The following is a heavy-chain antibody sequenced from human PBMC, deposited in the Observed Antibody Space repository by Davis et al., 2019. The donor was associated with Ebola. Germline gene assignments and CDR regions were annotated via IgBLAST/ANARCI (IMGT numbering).Heavy chain of an antibody. V-gene: IGHV3-23*01. Sequence: PGGSLRLSCAASGFTLTSYSMTWVRQAPGKGLEWVPGISGGGGSTYYADSVKGRFTFSRDNSKNTLYLQMNSLRAEDTAIYYCAKGSLYGSRSITAGVDVWGQGTTVTVSS. CDR2: ISGGGGST. J-gene: IGHJ6*02. D-gene: IGHD4-17*01. CDR1: GFTLTSYS. CDR3: AKGSLYGSRSITAGVDV.